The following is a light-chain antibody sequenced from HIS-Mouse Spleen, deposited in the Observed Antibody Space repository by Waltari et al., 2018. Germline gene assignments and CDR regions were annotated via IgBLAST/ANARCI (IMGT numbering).Light chain of an antibody. V-gene: IGLV2-14*01. CDR1: SSDVCGYNY. CDR2: EVS. Sequence: QSALTQPASVSGSPGQSITISCTGTSSDVCGYNYVSWYQQHPGKAPKLMIYEVSKRPSGVCNRFSGSKSGKTASLTISGLQAEDEADYYCSSYTSSSPYVVFGGGTKLTVL. CDR3: SSYTSSSPYVV. J-gene: IGLJ2*01.